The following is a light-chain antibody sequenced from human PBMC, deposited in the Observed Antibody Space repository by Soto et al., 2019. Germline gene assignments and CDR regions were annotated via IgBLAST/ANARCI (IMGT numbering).Light chain of an antibody. CDR3: QQANSFPTT. J-gene: IGKJ1*01. CDR2: AAS. Sequence: DIQMTQSPSSVSASVGDRVTITCRASQSISGWLAWYQQKPGKAPKLLIYAASNLQSGVPSRFSGSGSGTDFTLTISSLQPEDFATYYCQQANSFPTTFGQGTKLEIK. CDR1: QSISGW. V-gene: IGKV1-12*01.